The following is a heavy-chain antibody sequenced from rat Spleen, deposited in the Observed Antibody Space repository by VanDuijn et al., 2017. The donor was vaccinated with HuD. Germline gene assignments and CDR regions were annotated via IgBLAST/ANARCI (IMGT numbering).Heavy chain of an antibody. Sequence: EVQLVESGGGLVQPGRSLKLSCAASGFIFSNYYMAWVRQAPTKGLEWVASISYEGSSTYYGDSVKGRFTISRDNAKSTLYLQMNSLRSEDTATYYCARDMDILDYWGQGVMVTVSS. D-gene: IGHD1-9*01. CDR2: ISYEGSST. CDR1: GFIFSNYY. J-gene: IGHJ2*01. CDR3: ARDMDILDY. V-gene: IGHV5-22*01.